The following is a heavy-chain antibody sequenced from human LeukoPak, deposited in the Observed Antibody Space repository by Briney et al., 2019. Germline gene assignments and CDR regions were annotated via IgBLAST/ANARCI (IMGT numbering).Heavy chain of an antibody. D-gene: IGHD3-22*01. Sequence: GGSLRLSCAASGFTFSDYCMSWIRQAPGKGLEWVSYMSSSGGTIYYVDSEKGRFTISRDNAKNSLYLRMNSLRAEDTAVYYCARARGSGFGLPYYFDYWGQGTLVTVSS. CDR1: GFTFSDYC. V-gene: IGHV3-11*04. CDR2: MSSSGGTI. J-gene: IGHJ4*02. CDR3: ARARGSGFGLPYYFDY.